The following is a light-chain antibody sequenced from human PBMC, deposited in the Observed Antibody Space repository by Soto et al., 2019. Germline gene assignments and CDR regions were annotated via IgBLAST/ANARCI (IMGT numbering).Light chain of an antibody. CDR1: QSVRSSY. CDR2: DGS. Sequence: VLTQSPGTLSLSPGERATLSCRASQSVRSSYLAWYQQKPGQAPRLLIYDGSNRATGIPDRFSGSGSGTDFTLTISRLEPEDSAVYFCQQYDWSPMYTFGQGTKLEIK. J-gene: IGKJ2*01. V-gene: IGKV3-20*01. CDR3: QQYDWSPMYT.